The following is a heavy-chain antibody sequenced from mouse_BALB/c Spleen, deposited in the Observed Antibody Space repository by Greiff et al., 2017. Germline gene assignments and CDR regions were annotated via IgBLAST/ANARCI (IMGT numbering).Heavy chain of an antibody. CDR1: GYTFTSYW. J-gene: IGHJ3*01. Sequence: QVQLKESGAELAKPGASVKMSCKASGYTFTSYWMHWVKQRPGQGLEWIGYINPSTGYTEYNQKFKDKATLTADKSSSTAYMQLSSLTSEDSAVYYCARSGYDVVAYWGQGTLVTVSA. CDR3: ARSGYDVVAY. V-gene: IGHV1-7*01. CDR2: INPSTGYT. D-gene: IGHD2-14*01.